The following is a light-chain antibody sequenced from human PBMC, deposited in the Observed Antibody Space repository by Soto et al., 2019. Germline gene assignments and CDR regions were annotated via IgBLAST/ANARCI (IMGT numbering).Light chain of an antibody. CDR3: QQYYSYPPT. CDR1: QALSSY. CDR2: AAS. Sequence: DIQLTQSPSVLSASVGATVTITCRASQALSSYLAWYQQKPGKAPKLLIYAASTLQSGVPSRFSGSGSGTDFTLTISCLQSEDFATYYCQQYYSYPPTFGQGTKVDIK. J-gene: IGKJ1*01. V-gene: IGKV1-9*01.